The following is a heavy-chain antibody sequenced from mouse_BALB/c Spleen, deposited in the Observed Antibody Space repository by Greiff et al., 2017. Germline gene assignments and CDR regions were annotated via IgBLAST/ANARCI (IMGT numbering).Heavy chain of an antibody. CDR2: IRNKANGYTT. CDR3: AREIVYGYDY. CDR1: GFTFTDYY. Sequence: VQLKESGGGLVQPGGSLRLSCATSGFTFTDYYMSWVRQPPGKALEWLGFIRNKANGYTTEYSASVKGRFTISRDNSQSILYLQMNTLRAEDSATYYCAREIVYGYDYWGQGTTLTVSS. D-gene: IGHD2-2*01. V-gene: IGHV7-3*02. J-gene: IGHJ2*01.